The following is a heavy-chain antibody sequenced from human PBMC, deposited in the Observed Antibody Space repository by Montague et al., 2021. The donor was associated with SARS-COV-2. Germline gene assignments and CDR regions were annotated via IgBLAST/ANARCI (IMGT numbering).Heavy chain of an antibody. J-gene: IGHJ5*02. V-gene: IGHV4-59*01. CDR2: IYYSGST. CDR1: GGSISSYY. D-gene: IGHD2-8*01. CDR3: ATQPCTNGVCENWFDP. Sequence: SETLSLTCTVSGGSISSYYWSWIRQPPGKGLEWIGYIYYSGSTNYNPFLKSRVTISVDTSKNQFSLKLSSVTAADTAVYYCATQPCTNGVCENWFDPWGQGTLVTVSS.